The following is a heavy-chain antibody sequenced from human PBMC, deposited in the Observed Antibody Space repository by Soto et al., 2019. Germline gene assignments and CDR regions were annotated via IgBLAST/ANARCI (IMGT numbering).Heavy chain of an antibody. V-gene: IGHV3-30-3*01. CDR3: ARELERLLGY. J-gene: IGHJ4*02. Sequence: QVQLVESGGGVVQPGRSLRLSCAASGLSFSSYAMHWVRQAPGKGLEWVAVISYDGSNKYYVDSVKGRFTISRDNSKNTMYLQMNSLRAEDTAVYQCARELERLLGYWGQGSLVTVSS. CDR1: GLSFSSYA. D-gene: IGHD1-1*01. CDR2: ISYDGSNK.